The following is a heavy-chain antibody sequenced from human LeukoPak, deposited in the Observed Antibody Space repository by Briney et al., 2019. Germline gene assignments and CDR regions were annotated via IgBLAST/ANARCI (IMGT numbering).Heavy chain of an antibody. CDR2: ISGSGGST. CDR3: AKTPRSGSPAFFDY. D-gene: IGHD3-3*01. J-gene: IGHJ4*02. Sequence: GGSLRLSCAASGFTLTTYAMSWVRQAPGKGLEWVSAISGSGGSTYYADSVKGRFTISRDNSKNTLYLQMNSLRAEDTAVYYCAKTPRSGSPAFFDYWGQGTLVTVSS. CDR1: GFTLTTYA. V-gene: IGHV3-23*01.